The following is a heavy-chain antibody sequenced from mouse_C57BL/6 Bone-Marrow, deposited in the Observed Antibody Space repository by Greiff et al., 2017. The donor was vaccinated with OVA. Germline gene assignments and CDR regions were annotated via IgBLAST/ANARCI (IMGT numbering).Heavy chain of an antibody. CDR2: IYPRSGNT. J-gene: IGHJ2*01. D-gene: IGHD1-1*01. V-gene: IGHV1-81*01. CDR3: ARTYGSSVGY. CDR1: GYTFTSYG. Sequence: QVQLKQSGAELARPGASVKLSCKASGYTFTSYGISWVKQRTGQGLEWIGEIYPRSGNTYYNEKFKGKATLTADKSSSTAYMELRSLTSEDSAVYFCARTYGSSVGYWGQGTTRTVSS.